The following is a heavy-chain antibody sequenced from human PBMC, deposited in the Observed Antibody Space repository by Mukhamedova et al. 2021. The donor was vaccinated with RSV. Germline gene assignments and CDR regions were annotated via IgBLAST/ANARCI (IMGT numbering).Heavy chain of an antibody. CDR2: VDPEDGET. Sequence: GLVDPEDGETIYAEKFQGRVTITADTSTDTAYMELSSLRSEDTAVYYCATDLGGRSFDYWGQGTLVTVSS. J-gene: IGHJ4*02. CDR3: ATDLGGRSFDY. D-gene: IGHD3-16*01. V-gene: IGHV1-69-2*01.